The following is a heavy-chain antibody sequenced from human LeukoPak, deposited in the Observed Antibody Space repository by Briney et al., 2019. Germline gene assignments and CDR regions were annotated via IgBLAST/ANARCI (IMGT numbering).Heavy chain of an antibody. V-gene: IGHV3-30*04. J-gene: IGHJ4*02. CDR2: ISYDGSNK. D-gene: IGHD6-19*01. Sequence: GGSLRLSCAASGFAFSSYAMHWVRQAPGKGLEWVAVISYDGSNKYYADSVKGRFTISRDNSKNTLYLQMNSLRAEDTAVYYCARDFSSGWGFDYWGQGTLVTVSS. CDR1: GFAFSSYA. CDR3: ARDFSSGWGFDY.